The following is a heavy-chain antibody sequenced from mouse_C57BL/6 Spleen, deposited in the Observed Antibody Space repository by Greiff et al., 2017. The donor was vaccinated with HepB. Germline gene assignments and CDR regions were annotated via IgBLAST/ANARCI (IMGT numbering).Heavy chain of an antibody. V-gene: IGHV3-6*01. D-gene: IGHD2-3*01. CDR2: ISYDGSN. CDR3: ASRYDGYYSWFAY. Sequence: EESGPGLVKPSQSLSLTCSVTGYSITSGYYWNWIRQFPGNKLEWMGYISYDGSNNYNPSLKNRISITRDTSKNQFFLKLNSVTTEDTATYYCASRYDGYYSWFAYWGQGTLVTVSA. CDR1: GYSITSGYY. J-gene: IGHJ3*01.